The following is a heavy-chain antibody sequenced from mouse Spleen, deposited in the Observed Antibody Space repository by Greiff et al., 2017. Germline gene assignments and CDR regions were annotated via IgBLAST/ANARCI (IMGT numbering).Heavy chain of an antibody. J-gene: IGHJ2*01. CDR1: GYSITSGYY. CDR3: ARDGDGNYFDY. Sequence: ESGPGLVKPSQSLSLTCSVTGYSITSGYYWNWIRQFPGNKLEWMGYISYDGSNNYNPSLKNRISITRDTSKNQFFLKLNSVTTEDTATYYCARDGDGNYFDYWGQGTTLTVSS. D-gene: IGHD2-1*01. CDR2: ISYDGSN. V-gene: IGHV3-6*01.